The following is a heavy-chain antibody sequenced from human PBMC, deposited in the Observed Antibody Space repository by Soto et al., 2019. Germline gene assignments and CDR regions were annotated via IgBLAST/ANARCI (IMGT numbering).Heavy chain of an antibody. CDR3: AKVVVAATPGFAFDI. Sequence: GGSLRLSCAASGFTFSSYGMHWVRQAPGKGLEWVAVISYDGSNKYYADSVKGRFTISRDNSKNTLYLQMNSLRAEDTAVYYCAKVVVAATPGFAFDIWGQGTMVTVSS. CDR1: GFTFSSYG. D-gene: IGHD2-15*01. V-gene: IGHV3-30*18. CDR2: ISYDGSNK. J-gene: IGHJ3*02.